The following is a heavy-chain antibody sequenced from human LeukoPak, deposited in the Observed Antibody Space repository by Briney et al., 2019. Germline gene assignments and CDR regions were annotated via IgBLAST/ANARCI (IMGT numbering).Heavy chain of an antibody. V-gene: IGHV3-23*01. Sequence: GGSLRLSCAASGFTFSSCGMSWVRQAPGKGLEWVSAISGSGASTYYADSVKGRFTISRDNSKNTLYLQMNSLRAEDTAVYYCAKDRDVWGSLLDYWGQGTLVTVSS. CDR3: AKDRDVWGSLLDY. D-gene: IGHD3-16*01. CDR1: GFTFSSCG. J-gene: IGHJ4*02. CDR2: ISGSGAST.